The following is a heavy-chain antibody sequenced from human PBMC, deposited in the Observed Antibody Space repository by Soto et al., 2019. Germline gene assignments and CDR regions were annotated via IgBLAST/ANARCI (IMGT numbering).Heavy chain of an antibody. CDR2: ISSSSSYI. CDR3: ARDGYSYGDAFDI. V-gene: IGHV3-21*01. Sequence: WGSLGIACVPPGFTFSIYSMASLRQAPGKGLDWVSSISSSSSYIYYADSVKGRFTISRDNAKNSLYLQMNSLRAEDTAVYYCARDGYSYGDAFDIWGQGTMVT. CDR1: GFTFSIYS. J-gene: IGHJ3*02. D-gene: IGHD5-18*01.